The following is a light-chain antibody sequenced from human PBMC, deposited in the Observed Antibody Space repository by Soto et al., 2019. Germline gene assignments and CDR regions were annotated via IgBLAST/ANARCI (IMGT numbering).Light chain of an antibody. V-gene: IGKV1-5*01. Sequence: DVQVTQSPATRAACLVGVVPITCRASQSISSWLAWYQQKPGKAPKLLIYDASSLESGVPSRFSGSGSGTEFTLTISSLQTDDFATYYCQQYNSYWTFGQGTKVDIK. CDR1: QSISSW. CDR3: QQYNSYWT. CDR2: DAS. J-gene: IGKJ1*01.